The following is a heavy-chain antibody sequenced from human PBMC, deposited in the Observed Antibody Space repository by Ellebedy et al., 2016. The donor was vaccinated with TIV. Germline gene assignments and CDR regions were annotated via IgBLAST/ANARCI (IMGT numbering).Heavy chain of an antibody. CDR3: ARYCNSTTCSNWFDP. V-gene: IGHV1-18*04. Sequence: AASVKVSCTTSGYTFTSYGISWARQAPGQGLEWMGWISAYNGNTNYAQMLQGRVTMTTDTFTSTAYMELRSLRSDDTAVYYCARYCNSTTCSNWFDPWGQGTLVTVSS. D-gene: IGHD2-2*01. J-gene: IGHJ5*02. CDR2: ISAYNGNT. CDR1: GYTFTSYG.